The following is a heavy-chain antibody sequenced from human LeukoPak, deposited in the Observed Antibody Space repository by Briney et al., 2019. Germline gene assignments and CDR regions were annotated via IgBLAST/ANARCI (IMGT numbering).Heavy chain of an antibody. CDR3: ARVAVVPAATVWAFDI. CDR2: IIPIFGTA. J-gene: IGHJ3*02. V-gene: IGHV1-69*13. Sequence: SVKVSCKGSGGTFSSYAISWVRQAPGQGLEWMGGIIPIFGTANYAQKFQGRVTITADESTSTAYMELSSLRSEDTAVYYCARVAVVPAATVWAFDIWGQGTMVTVSS. D-gene: IGHD2-2*01. CDR1: GGTFSSYA.